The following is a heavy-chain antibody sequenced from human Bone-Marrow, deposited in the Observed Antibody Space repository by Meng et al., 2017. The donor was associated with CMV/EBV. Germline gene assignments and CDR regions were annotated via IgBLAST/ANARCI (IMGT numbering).Heavy chain of an antibody. CDR3: AKDISSSYYYYGMDV. CDR1: GFTFDDYA. CDR2: ISWNSGSI. J-gene: IGHJ6*02. Sequence: GGSLRLSCAASGFTFDDYAMHWVRQAPGKGLEWVSGISWNSGSIGYADSVKGRFIISRDNAKNSLYMQMNSLRAEDMALYYCAKDISSSYYYYGMDVWGQGTTVTVSS. V-gene: IGHV3-9*03.